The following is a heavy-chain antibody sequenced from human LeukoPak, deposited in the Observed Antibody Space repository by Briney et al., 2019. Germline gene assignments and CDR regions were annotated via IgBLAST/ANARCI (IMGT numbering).Heavy chain of an antibody. V-gene: IGHV4-4*07. CDR3: AREGYCSSTSCYQDY. CDR2: IYTSGST. J-gene: IGHJ4*02. Sequence: SETLSLTCTVSGGSISSYYWSWIRQPAGKGLEWIGRIYTSGSTNYIPSLKSRVTMSVDTSKNQFSLKLSSVTAADTAVYYCAREGYCSSTSCYQDYWGQGTLVTVSS. D-gene: IGHD2-2*01. CDR1: GGSISSYY.